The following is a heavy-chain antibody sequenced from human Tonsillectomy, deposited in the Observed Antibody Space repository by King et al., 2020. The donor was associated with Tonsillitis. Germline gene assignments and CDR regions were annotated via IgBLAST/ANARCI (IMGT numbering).Heavy chain of an antibody. CDR1: GSSFTSHW. Sequence: QLVQSGAEVKKPGESLKISCQGSGSSFTSHWIAWVRQMPGKGLESMGPIYPGDSVTIYTPSFQGQVTISADKSISTAYLQWSTLKASDTAMYYCARVSASDCIIDSCGQGTLVIASA. CDR2: IYPGDSVT. D-gene: IGHD2-21*02. V-gene: IGHV5-51*01. CDR3: ARVSASDCIIDS. J-gene: IGHJ4*02.